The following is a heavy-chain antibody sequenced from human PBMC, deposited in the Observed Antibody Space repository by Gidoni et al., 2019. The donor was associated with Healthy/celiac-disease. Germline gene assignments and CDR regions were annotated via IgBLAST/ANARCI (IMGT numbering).Heavy chain of an antibody. V-gene: IGHV3-43*01. CDR1: GFTFADYT. CDR2: ISWDGGST. Sequence: EVQLVESGGVVVQPGGSLRLSCAASGFTFADYTMHWVRQAPGKGLGLVSLISWDGGSTYYADSVKGRFTISRDNSKNSLYLQMNSLRTEDTALYYCAKDPSASSSWYQYWFDPWGQGTLVTVSS. J-gene: IGHJ5*02. D-gene: IGHD6-13*01. CDR3: AKDPSASSSWYQYWFDP.